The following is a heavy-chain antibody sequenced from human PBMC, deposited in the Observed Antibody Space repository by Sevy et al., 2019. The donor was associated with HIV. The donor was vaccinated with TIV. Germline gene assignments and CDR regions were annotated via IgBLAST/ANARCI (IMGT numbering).Heavy chain of an antibody. CDR1: GGSINSFF. CDR3: ARGGGIYYDSRGFHPQYYFDS. CDR2: VYDSGNS. Sequence: SETLSLTCAVSGGSINSFFWSWIRQSPGKGLEWIGYVYDSGNSEYNPSLRSRVTISVDTSKKQFSLKLSSVTADDTAVYYCARGGGIYYDSRGFHPQYYFDSWGQGTLVTVSS. J-gene: IGHJ4*02. V-gene: IGHV4-59*01. D-gene: IGHD3-22*01.